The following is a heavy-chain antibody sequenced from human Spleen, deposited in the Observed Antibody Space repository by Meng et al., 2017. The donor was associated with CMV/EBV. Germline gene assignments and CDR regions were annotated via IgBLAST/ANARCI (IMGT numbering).Heavy chain of an antibody. CDR2: ISNDGSKK. CDR1: GFAFSDYA. J-gene: IGHJ6*02. Sequence: GESLKIFCAASGFAFSDYAMHWVRQAPGKGLEWVALISNDGSKKYYADSVQGRFIISRDNSKNTLYLQMNSLRAEDMAVYYCATQYGLDVWGQGTTVTVSS. V-gene: IGHV3-30-3*01. CDR3: ATQYGLDV.